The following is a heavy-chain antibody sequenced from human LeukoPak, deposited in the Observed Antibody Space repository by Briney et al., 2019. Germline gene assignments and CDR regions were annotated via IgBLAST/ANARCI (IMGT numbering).Heavy chain of an antibody. Sequence: ASVKVSCKASGGTFSSYAISWVRQAPGQGLEWMGRIIPILGIANYAQKFQGRVTITADKSTSTAYMELSSLRSGDTAVYYCAREGVGATVDYWGQGTLVTVSS. D-gene: IGHD1-26*01. CDR3: AREGVGATVDY. CDR2: IIPILGIA. CDR1: GGTFSSYA. V-gene: IGHV1-69*04. J-gene: IGHJ4*02.